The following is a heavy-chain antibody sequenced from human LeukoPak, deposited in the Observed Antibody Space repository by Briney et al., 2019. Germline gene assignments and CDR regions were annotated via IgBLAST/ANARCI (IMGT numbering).Heavy chain of an antibody. V-gene: IGHV4-38-2*01. D-gene: IGHD2-2*01. CDR1: GYSISSGYY. J-gene: IGHJ5*01. Sequence: TPSETLSLTCAVSGYSISSGYYWGWIRQPPGKGLEWIGSIYHSGSTYYNPSLKSRVTISVDTSKNQFSLKLSSVTAADTAVYYCASLDIVVVPAAIGWFDSWGQGTLVTVSS. CDR2: IYHSGST. CDR3: ASLDIVVVPAAIGWFDS.